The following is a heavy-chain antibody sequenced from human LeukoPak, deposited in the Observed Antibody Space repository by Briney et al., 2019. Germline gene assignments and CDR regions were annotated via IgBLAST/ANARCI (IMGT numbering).Heavy chain of an antibody. D-gene: IGHD1-26*01. Sequence: ASVKVSCKASGYTFTGYYMHWVRQAPGQGLEWMGRINPNSGGTNYAQKFQGRDTMTRDTSLSTAYMELSRLRSDDTAVYYCARVIIGSYGYWGQGTLVTVSS. CDR3: ARVIIGSYGY. J-gene: IGHJ4*02. V-gene: IGHV1-2*06. CDR1: GYTFTGYY. CDR2: INPNSGGT.